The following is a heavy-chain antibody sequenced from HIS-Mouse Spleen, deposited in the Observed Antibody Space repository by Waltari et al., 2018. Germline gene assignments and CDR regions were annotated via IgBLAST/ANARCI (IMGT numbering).Heavy chain of an antibody. CDR1: GFNFSRYA. D-gene: IGHD6-19*01. J-gene: IGHJ1*01. CDR2: ISYDGSNN. V-gene: IGHV3-30-3*01. Sequence: QVQLVESGGGVVQPGRSLRLACAASGFNFSRYAMPRVRQAPGKGREWVAVISYDGSNNYSADSVKGRFTISRDNSKNTLYLQMNSLRAEDTAVYYCARDSGWYRYFQHWGQGTLVTVSS. CDR3: ARDSGWYRYFQH.